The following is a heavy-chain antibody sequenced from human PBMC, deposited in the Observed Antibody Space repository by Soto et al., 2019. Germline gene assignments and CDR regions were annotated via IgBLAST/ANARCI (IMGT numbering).Heavy chain of an antibody. Sequence: PGGSLRLSCAASGFTFSSYAMSWVRQAPGKGLEWVSAISGSGGSTYYADSVKGRFTISRDNSKNTLYLQMNSLRAEDTAVYYCAKDLLGCSGGSCYLGGGVDAFDIWGQGTMVTVSS. CDR1: GFTFSSYA. V-gene: IGHV3-23*01. J-gene: IGHJ3*02. CDR2: ISGSGGST. D-gene: IGHD2-15*01. CDR3: AKDLLGCSGGSCYLGGGVDAFDI.